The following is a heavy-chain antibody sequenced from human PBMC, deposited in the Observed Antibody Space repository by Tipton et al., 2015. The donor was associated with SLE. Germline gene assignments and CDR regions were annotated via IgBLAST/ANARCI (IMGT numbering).Heavy chain of an antibody. CDR2: IKQDGTEK. D-gene: IGHD3-9*01. CDR1: GFIFSSHW. CDR3: ARENWFIDY. J-gene: IGHJ4*02. Sequence: SLRLSCAASGFIFSSHWMSWVRQAPGKGLEWVANIKQDGTEKYYVDSVRGRFTISRDNAKNSLYLQMNSLRAEDTAVYYCARENWFIDYWGQGNLVTVSS. V-gene: IGHV3-7*01.